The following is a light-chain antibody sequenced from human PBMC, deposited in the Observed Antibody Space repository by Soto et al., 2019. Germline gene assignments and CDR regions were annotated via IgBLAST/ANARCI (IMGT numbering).Light chain of an antibody. J-gene: IGKJ5*01. V-gene: IGKV1-39*01. Sequence: DLQMTQSPSSLSASVGDRVTITCRASQRISSFLNWYQQKPGKAPKLLIYTTSRLQSGVPSRFSGSVSGTDFTLTINNLQPEDFATYYCQQTYSTPPTTFGQGTRLEIK. CDR2: TTS. CDR1: QRISSF. CDR3: QQTYSTPPTT.